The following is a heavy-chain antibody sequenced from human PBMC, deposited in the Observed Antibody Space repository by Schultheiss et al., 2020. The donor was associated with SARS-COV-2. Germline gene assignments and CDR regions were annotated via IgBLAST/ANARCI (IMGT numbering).Heavy chain of an antibody. D-gene: IGHD5-18*01. CDR1: GGSISSYY. CDR3: ARDPHGYRPFDY. J-gene: IGHJ4*02. Sequence: SETLSLTCTVSGGSISSYYWSWIRQPPGKGLEWIGYIYYSGSTNYNPSLKSRVTISVDTSKNQFSLKLSSVTAADTAVYYCARDPHGYRPFDYWGQGTLVTVSS. V-gene: IGHV4-59*01. CDR2: IYYSGST.